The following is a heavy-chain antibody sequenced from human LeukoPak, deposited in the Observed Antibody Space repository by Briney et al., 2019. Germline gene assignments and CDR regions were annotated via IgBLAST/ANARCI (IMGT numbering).Heavy chain of an antibody. J-gene: IGHJ4*02. Sequence: SETLSLTCTVSGGSISSYYWSWIRQPPWKGLEWIGDIYYSGSTNYNPSLKSRVTISVDTSKNQFSLKLSSVTAADTAVYYCARVTLVPAAPLPPRAFDYWGQGTLVTVSS. CDR2: IYYSGST. V-gene: IGHV4-59*01. CDR3: ARVTLVPAAPLPPRAFDY. D-gene: IGHD2-2*01. CDR1: GGSISSYY.